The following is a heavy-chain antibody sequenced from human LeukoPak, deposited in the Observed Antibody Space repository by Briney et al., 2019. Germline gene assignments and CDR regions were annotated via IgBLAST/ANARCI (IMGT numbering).Heavy chain of an antibody. Sequence: GRSLRLSCAASGFTFSNYAMHWVRQAPGKGLEWVAVISYDGSNKYYADSVKGRFTISRDNSKNTLYLQINSLRAEDTAVYYCAREKEMATTYPALDYWGQGTLVTVSS. D-gene: IGHD5-24*01. CDR2: ISYDGSNK. CDR1: GFTFSNYA. CDR3: AREKEMATTYPALDY. J-gene: IGHJ4*02. V-gene: IGHV3-30*01.